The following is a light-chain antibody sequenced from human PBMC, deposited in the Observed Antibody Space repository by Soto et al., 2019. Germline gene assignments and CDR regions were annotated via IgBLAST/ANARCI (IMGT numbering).Light chain of an antibody. CDR2: NNN. CDR3: AAWDDSLNGPV. CDR1: SSNIRSHS. J-gene: IGLJ2*01. V-gene: IGLV1-44*01. Sequence: QSVLTQPPSASGTPGQRVTISCSGTSSNIRSHSVNWYQQLPGTAPKLLIYNNNQRPSGVPDRFSGSKSGTSASLAISGLQSEDETDYYCAAWDDSLNGPVFGGGTKVTVL.